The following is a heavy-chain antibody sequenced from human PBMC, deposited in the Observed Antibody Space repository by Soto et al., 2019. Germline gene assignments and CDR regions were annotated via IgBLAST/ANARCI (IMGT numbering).Heavy chain of an antibody. CDR1: GFTFSSSA. V-gene: IGHV3-30*04. Sequence: QVQLVESGGGVVQPGRTLRLSCAASGFTFSSSAMAWVRQAPGKGLEWVSFMSYDGSKAFYADSVRGRFTVSRDNSKNTLYLQMNGLRSEDTALYYGARVLGGFSNYFDYWGQGTPVTVSS. J-gene: IGHJ4*02. CDR2: MSYDGSKA. D-gene: IGHD5-12*01. CDR3: ARVLGGFSNYFDY.